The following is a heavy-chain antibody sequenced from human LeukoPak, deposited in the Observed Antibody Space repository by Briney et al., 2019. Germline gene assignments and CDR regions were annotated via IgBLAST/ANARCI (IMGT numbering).Heavy chain of an antibody. CDR2: IYYSGST. CDR3: ASARGYCTNGVCEKGYYYGMDV. D-gene: IGHD2-8*01. Sequence: SETLSLTCTVSGGSISSYYWSWIRQPPGKGLERIGYIYYSGSTNYNPSLKSRVTISVDTSKNQFSLKLSSVTAADTAVYYCASARGYCTNGVCEKGYYYGMDVWGQGTTVTVSS. V-gene: IGHV4-59*01. J-gene: IGHJ6*02. CDR1: GGSISSYY.